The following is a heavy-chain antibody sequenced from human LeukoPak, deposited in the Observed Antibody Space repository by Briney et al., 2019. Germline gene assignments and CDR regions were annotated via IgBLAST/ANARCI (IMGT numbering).Heavy chain of an antibody. CDR3: ARGYIDNLGYSPRSSFDS. CDR1: GFSYSSYS. V-gene: IGHV3-21*01. CDR2: ISSTSRSSYI. D-gene: IGHD3-22*01. J-gene: IGHJ4*02. Sequence: GGSLILSFPSAGFSYSSYSMNWFRQPAAKGLAWVSSISSTSRSSYISYAESVKGRFTISRDNTKNSLFLQMNSLVAEDTAVYYCARGYIDNLGYSPRSSFDSWGQGSLVTVSS.